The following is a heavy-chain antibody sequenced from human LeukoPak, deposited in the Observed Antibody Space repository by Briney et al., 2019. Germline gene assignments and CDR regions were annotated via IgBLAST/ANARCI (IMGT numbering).Heavy chain of an antibody. CDR3: ARVDLRGIIIKRNDY. Sequence: GGSLRLSCAASGFTFGDYSMNWVRQAPGKGLEWVSHISSSSSIIYYADSVKGRFTISRDNAKNSLFLQMNSLSAEDTAVYYCARVDLRGIIIKRNDYWGQGTLVSVSS. J-gene: IGHJ4*02. V-gene: IGHV3-48*01. D-gene: IGHD3-10*01. CDR1: GFTFGDYS. CDR2: ISSSSSII.